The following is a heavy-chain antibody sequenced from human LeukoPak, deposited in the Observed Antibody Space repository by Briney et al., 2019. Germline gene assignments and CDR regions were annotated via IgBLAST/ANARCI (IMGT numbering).Heavy chain of an antibody. D-gene: IGHD4-17*01. CDR2: INHSGST. V-gene: IGHV4-34*01. J-gene: IGHJ1*01. CDR3: ARPTTVTTHYFQH. Sequence: PSETLSLTCAVYGGSFSGYYWTWIRQPPGKGLEWIGKINHSGSTNYNPSLKSRVTISVDTSKNQFSLKLSSVTAADTAVYYCARPTTVTTHYFQHWGQGTLVTVSS. CDR1: GGSFSGYY.